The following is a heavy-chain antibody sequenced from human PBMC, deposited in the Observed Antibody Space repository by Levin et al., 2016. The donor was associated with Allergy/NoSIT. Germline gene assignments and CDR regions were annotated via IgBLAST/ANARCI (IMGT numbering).Heavy chain of an antibody. CDR3: ARGRGPLLWFGERSPPYFDY. Sequence: WIRQPPGKALEWLAHIFSNDEKSYSTSLKSRLTISKDTSKSQVVLTMTNMDPVDTATYYCARGRGPLLWFGERSPPYFDYWGQGTLVTVSS. V-gene: IGHV2-26*01. J-gene: IGHJ4*02. CDR2: IFSNDEK. D-gene: IGHD3-10*01.